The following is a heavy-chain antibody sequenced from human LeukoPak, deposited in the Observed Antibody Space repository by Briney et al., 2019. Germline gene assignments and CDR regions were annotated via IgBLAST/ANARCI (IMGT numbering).Heavy chain of an antibody. CDR1: GYTFTSYY. CDR2: INPSGGTT. CDR3: ARGVSYDSSKAPDY. J-gene: IGHJ4*02. D-gene: IGHD3-22*01. V-gene: IGHV1-46*01. Sequence: ASVKLSCKASGYTFTSYYMYWVRQAPGKGLEWMGIINPSGGTTRYAQKFQGRVTMTEDTSTITVYMELSSLRSEDTAMYYCARGVSYDSSKAPDYWKQVSLVTVSS.